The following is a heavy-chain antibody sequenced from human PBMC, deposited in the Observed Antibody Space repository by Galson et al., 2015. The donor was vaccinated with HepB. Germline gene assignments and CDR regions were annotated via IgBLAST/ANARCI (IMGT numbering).Heavy chain of an antibody. CDR1: GFTFSSYG. D-gene: IGHD6-13*01. J-gene: IGHJ1*01. V-gene: IGHV3-33*01. CDR2: IWYDGSNK. CDR3: ARDSAAAGTEYFQH. Sequence: SLRLSCAASGFTFSSYGMHWVRQAPGKGLEWVAVIWYDGSNKYYADSVKGRFTISRDNSKNTLYLQMNSLRAEDTAVYYCARDSAAAGTEYFQHWGQGTLVTVSS.